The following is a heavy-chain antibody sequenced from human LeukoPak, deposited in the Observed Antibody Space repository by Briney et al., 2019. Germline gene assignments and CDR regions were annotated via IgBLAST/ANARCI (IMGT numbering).Heavy chain of an antibody. CDR1: GFTFNRYG. V-gene: IGHV3-33*01. D-gene: IGHD4-17*01. Sequence: GGSLRLSCAASGFTFNRYGMHWARQAPGKGLEWVAVIWYDGSNKYYADSVKGRFTISRDNSKNTLYLQMNSLRAEDTAVYYCARDKGGDYDYYYYGMDVWGQGTTVTVSS. CDR2: IWYDGSNK. CDR3: ARDKGGDYDYYYYGMDV. J-gene: IGHJ6*02.